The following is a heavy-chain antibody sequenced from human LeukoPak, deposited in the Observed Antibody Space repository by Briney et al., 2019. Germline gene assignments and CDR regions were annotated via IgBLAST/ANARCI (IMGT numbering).Heavy chain of an antibody. CDR1: GYTFTCYD. V-gene: IGHV1-8*03. D-gene: IGHD6-6*01. J-gene: IGHJ6*03. CDR3: ARGIKAARYYYYYYYMDV. Sequence: ASVKVSCKASGYTFTCYDINWVRQATGQGLEWMGWMNPNSGNTGYAQKFQGRVTITRNTSISTAYMELSSLRSEDTAVYYCARGIKAARYYYYYYYMDVWGKGTTVTVSS. CDR2: MNPNSGNT.